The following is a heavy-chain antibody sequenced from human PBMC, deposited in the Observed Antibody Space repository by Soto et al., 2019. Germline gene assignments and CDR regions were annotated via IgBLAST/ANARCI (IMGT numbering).Heavy chain of an antibody. J-gene: IGHJ4*02. D-gene: IGHD3-3*01. CDR2: IIPSFGTA. Sequence: QVQLVQSGAEVKKPGSSVKVSCKASGGTFNNFAISWMRQAPGQGLEWMAGIIPSFGTANYAQKFQGRVSITADKSTNTAYMEMSSLRSEHTVMYYCARGTISGVVITSRFDSWGQGTLVTVSS. CDR3: ARGTISGVVITSRFDS. CDR1: GGTFNNFA. V-gene: IGHV1-69*14.